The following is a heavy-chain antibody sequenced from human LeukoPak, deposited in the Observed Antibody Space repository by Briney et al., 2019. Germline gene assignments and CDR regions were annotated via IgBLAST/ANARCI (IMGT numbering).Heavy chain of an antibody. Sequence: SETLSLTCTVSNGSIITSSYSWGWIRQPPGKGLEWIGSIYYRGRTYYNPSLKIRVTISADTSKNQFSLNLSSVTAADTAVYYCARHVHVVLTRGWFDPWGQGTLVTVSS. CDR3: ARHVHVVLTRGWFDP. CDR2: IYYRGRT. V-gene: IGHV4-39*01. J-gene: IGHJ5*02. CDR1: NGSIITSSYS. D-gene: IGHD2-8*01.